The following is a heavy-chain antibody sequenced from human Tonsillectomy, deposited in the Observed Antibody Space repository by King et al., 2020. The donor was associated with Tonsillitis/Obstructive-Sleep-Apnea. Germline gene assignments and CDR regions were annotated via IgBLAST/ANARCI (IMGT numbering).Heavy chain of an antibody. V-gene: IGHV7-4-1*02. Sequence: QLVQSGSELKKPGASVKVSCKASGYTFTRYAMNWVRQAPGQGLEWLGWINTNTGNPTYAQGFTGRFVFSLDTSVSTAYLQISSLKAEDTAVYYCASDCGDYRVRRNWFDPWGQGTLVTVSS. CDR3: ASDCGDYRVRRNWFDP. J-gene: IGHJ5*02. CDR2: INTNTGNP. D-gene: IGHD4-17*01. CDR1: GYTFTRYA.